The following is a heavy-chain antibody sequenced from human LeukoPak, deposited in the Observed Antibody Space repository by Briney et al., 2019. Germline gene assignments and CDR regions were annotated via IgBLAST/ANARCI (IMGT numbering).Heavy chain of an antibody. D-gene: IGHD3-10*01. V-gene: IGHV4-39*01. J-gene: IGHJ5*02. CDR3: ARHITTMVRGGRLNWFDP. CDR2: IYYSGST. Sequence: PSETLSLTCTVSGGSISSSSYYWGWIRQPPGKGLEWIGSIYYSGSTYYNPSLKSRVTISVDTSKNQFSLKLSSVTAADTAVYYCARHITTMVRGGRLNWFDPWGQGTLVTVSS. CDR1: GGSISSSSYY.